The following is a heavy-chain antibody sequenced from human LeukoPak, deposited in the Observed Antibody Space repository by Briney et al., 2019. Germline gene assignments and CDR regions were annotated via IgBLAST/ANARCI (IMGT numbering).Heavy chain of an antibody. Sequence: VASVKVSCKTSGYTFTGYYMHWVRQAPGQGLEWMGWINPNSGDTNYAQKFQGRVTMTRDTSINTAYMELSRLRSGDTAVYYCARDRSPAPGRSYGRGHFDYWGQGTLVTVSS. V-gene: IGHV1-2*02. CDR3: ARDRSPAPGRSYGRGHFDY. CDR1: GYTFTGYY. CDR2: INPNSGDT. D-gene: IGHD5-18*01. J-gene: IGHJ4*02.